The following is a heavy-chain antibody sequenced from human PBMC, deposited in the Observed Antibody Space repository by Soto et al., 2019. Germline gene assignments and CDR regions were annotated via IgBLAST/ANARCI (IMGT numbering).Heavy chain of an antibody. CDR3: AKDYGDWTGLYYYGMDV. D-gene: IGHD2-21*02. CDR2: IWYNGSDK. CDR1: GFTFSSYG. V-gene: IGHV3-33*06. J-gene: IGHJ6*02. Sequence: PGWSVRLSRAASGFTFSSYGMHWVRQAPGKGLEWVAVIWYNGSDKKYADSVKGRFTISRDNSEKTLYLQMNSLRAEDTAVYYCAKDYGDWTGLYYYGMDVWGQGTTVTVSS.